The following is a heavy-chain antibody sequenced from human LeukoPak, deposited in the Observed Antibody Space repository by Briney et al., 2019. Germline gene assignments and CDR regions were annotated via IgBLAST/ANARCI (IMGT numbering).Heavy chain of an antibody. D-gene: IGHD3-10*01. Sequence: GGSLRLSCAASGFTFSNSAMNWVRQAPGKGLEWVSGITGSGGSTYYAESVEGRFTISRDNSKNTLYLQMNSLRADDTAVYYCAKWEFYYASGSYFPLDYWGQGTLVTVSS. CDR1: GFTFSNSA. J-gene: IGHJ4*02. CDR3: AKWEFYYASGSYFPLDY. CDR2: ITGSGGST. V-gene: IGHV3-23*01.